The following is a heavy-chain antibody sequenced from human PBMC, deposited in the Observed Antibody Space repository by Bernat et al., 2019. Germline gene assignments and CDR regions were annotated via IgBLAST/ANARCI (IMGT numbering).Heavy chain of an antibody. CDR3: ARLGSSSDAFDI. Sequence: QLQLQESGPGLVKPSETLSLTCTVSGGSISTGSYYWGWIRQPPGKGLEWIGSIYYSGSTYYNPSLKSPVTISVDTSKKQFSLNLNSVTAADTAVYYCARLGSSSDAFDIWGQGTMVTVSS. V-gene: IGHV4-39*01. J-gene: IGHJ3*02. CDR1: GGSISTGSYY. D-gene: IGHD6-6*01. CDR2: IYYSGST.